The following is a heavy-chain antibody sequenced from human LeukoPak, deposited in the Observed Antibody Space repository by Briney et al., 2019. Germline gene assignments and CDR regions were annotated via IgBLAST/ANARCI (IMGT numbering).Heavy chain of an antibody. Sequence: SETLSLTCAVYGGSFSGYYRSWIRQPPEKGLEWIGEINHSGGTNYNPSLKSRVTISLDTSKNQFSLKLNSVTAADTAVYYCASSVGATSPFDYWGRGTLVTVSS. D-gene: IGHD1-26*01. CDR2: INHSGGT. CDR1: GGSFSGYY. J-gene: IGHJ4*02. CDR3: ASSVGATSPFDY. V-gene: IGHV4-34*01.